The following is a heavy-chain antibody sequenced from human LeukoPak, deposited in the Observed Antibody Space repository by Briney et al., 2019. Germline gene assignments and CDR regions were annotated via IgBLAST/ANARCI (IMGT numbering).Heavy chain of an antibody. Sequence: GMTLRLLCAACGFTYCSYDMLGVRQAPGEGLVGVADISYDGSSKYYADSVKGRFTISRDNSKNTLYLQMNSLRAEDTAVYYCARGLIWGSYRLYYFDYWGQGTLVTVSS. CDR2: ISYDGSSK. CDR1: GFTYCSYD. D-gene: IGHD3-16*02. CDR3: ARGLIWGSYRLYYFDY. J-gene: IGHJ4*02. V-gene: IGHV3-30-3*01.